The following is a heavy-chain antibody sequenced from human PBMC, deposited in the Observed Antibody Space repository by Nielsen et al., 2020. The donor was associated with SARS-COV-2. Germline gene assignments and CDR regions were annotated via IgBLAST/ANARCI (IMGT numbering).Heavy chain of an antibody. Sequence: GGSLRLSCAASGFTFGVSAIHWVRRASGKGLEWLGRIRSKGNSYATTYGASVKGRFTISRDDSKNTAYLQMNSLKSGDTAVYFCARQYDFSKTMGYFDHWGQGTLVTASS. J-gene: IGHJ4*02. V-gene: IGHV3-73*01. CDR2: IRSKGNSYAT. CDR1: GFTFGVSA. D-gene: IGHD3-3*01. CDR3: ARQYDFSKTMGYFDH.